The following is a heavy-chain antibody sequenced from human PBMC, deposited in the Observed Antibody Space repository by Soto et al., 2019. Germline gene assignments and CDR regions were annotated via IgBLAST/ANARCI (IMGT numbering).Heavy chain of an antibody. CDR2: FDPEDGET. V-gene: IGHV1-24*01. CDR3: ATFHSGIAAEEFDY. Sequence: ASVKVSCKVSGYTLTELSMHWVRQAPGKGLEWMGGFDPEDGETIYAQKFQGRVTMTEDTSTDTAYMELSSLRSEDTAVYYCATFHSGIAAEEFDYCGQGPLVTVSS. CDR1: GYTLTELS. D-gene: IGHD6-13*01. J-gene: IGHJ4*02.